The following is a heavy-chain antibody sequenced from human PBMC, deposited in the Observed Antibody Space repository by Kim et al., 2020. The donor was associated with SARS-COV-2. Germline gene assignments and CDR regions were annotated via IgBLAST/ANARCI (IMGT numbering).Heavy chain of an antibody. J-gene: IGHJ6*02. CDR3: ARGARPMTNYYYYGMDV. CDR1: GYTFTSYG. D-gene: IGHD4-17*01. V-gene: IGHV1-18*01. CDR2: ISAYNGNT. Sequence: ASVKVSCKASGYTFTSYGISWVRQAPGQGLEWMGWISAYNGNTNYAQKLQGRVTMTTDTSTSTAYMELRSLRSDDTAVYYCARGARPMTNYYYYGMDVWGQGTTVTVSS.